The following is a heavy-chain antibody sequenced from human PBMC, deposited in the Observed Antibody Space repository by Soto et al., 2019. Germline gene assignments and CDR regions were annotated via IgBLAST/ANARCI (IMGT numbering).Heavy chain of an antibody. D-gene: IGHD1-26*01. CDR2: IYYSGST. Sequence: QLQLQESGPGLVKPSETLSLTCTVSGGSISSSSYYWGWIRQPPGKGLEWIGSIYYSGSTYYNPSLKSRVTISVDTSKNQFSLKLSSVTAADTAVYYCARQDGAEAARWELLRGNYFDYWGQGTLVTVSS. J-gene: IGHJ4*02. CDR1: GGSISSSSYY. V-gene: IGHV4-39*01. CDR3: ARQDGAEAARWELLRGNYFDY.